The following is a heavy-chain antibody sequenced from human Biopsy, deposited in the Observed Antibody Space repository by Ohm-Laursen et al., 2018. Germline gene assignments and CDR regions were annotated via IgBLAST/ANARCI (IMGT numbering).Heavy chain of an antibody. Sequence: SETLSLTCSVSGGSFTGHYWTWIRQPPGQGLEWIGHISHTGYTRYKSSLKSRVTISLDTSRKHFSLRLTSLAAADTAVYYCARGSNEYGGLYFPHWGQGTLVTVSS. D-gene: IGHD4-23*01. CDR1: GGSFTGHY. CDR3: ARGSNEYGGLYFPH. J-gene: IGHJ1*01. V-gene: IGHV4-59*11. CDR2: ISHTGYT.